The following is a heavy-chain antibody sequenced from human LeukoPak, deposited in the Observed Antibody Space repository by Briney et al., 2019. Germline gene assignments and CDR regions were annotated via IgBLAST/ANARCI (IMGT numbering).Heavy chain of an antibody. Sequence: PGXGLEWXSAISGSGGSTYYADSVKGRFTISRDNSKNTLYLQMNSLRAEDTAVYYCAKISSAMSSLDYWGQGTLVTVSS. V-gene: IGHV3-23*01. CDR3: AKISSAMSSLDY. D-gene: IGHD3-10*01. CDR2: ISGSGGST. J-gene: IGHJ4*02.